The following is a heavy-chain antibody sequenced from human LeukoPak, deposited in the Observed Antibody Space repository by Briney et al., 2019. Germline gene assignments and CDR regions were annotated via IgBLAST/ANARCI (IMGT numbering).Heavy chain of an antibody. CDR2: IYTSGST. J-gene: IGHJ5*02. CDR3: ARDPIMTTVTTETTAWFDP. Sequence: SETLSLTCTVSGGSISSYYWSWLRQPAGKGLEWIGRIYTSGSTNYNPSLKSRVTMSVDTSKNQFSLKLSSVTAADTAVYYWARDPIMTTVTTETTAWFDPWGQGTLVTVSS. V-gene: IGHV4-4*07. D-gene: IGHD4-17*01. CDR1: GGSISSYY.